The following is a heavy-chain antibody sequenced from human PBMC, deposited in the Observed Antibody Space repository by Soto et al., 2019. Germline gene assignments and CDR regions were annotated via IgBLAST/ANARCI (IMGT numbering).Heavy chain of an antibody. D-gene: IGHD3-9*01. CDR1: GGSISSYY. Sequence: SETLSLTCTVSGGSISSYYWSWIRQPPGKGLEWIGYIYYSGSTNYNPSLKSRVTISVDTSKNQFSLKLSSVTAADTAVYYCARHGYFDWFDPWGQGTLVTVSS. CDR2: IYYSGST. V-gene: IGHV4-59*08. CDR3: ARHGYFDWFDP. J-gene: IGHJ5*02.